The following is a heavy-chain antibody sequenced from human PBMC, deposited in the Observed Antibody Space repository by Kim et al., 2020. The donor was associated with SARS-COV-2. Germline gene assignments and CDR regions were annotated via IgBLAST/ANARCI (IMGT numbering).Heavy chain of an antibody. V-gene: IGHV3-30*18. CDR3: AKDMRYGYSSSSHALDY. J-gene: IGHJ4*02. CDR1: GFTFSSYA. D-gene: IGHD6-6*01. CDR2: ISYDGSNK. Sequence: GGSLRLSCAASGFTFSSYAMHWVRQAPGKGLEWVAVISYDGSNKYYADSVKGRFTLSRDNSKNTLYLQMNSLRAEDTAVYYCAKDMRYGYSSSSHALDYWGQGTLVTVSS.